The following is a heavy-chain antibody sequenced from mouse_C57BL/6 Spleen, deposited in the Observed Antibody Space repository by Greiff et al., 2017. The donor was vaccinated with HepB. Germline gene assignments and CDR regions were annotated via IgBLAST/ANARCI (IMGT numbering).Heavy chain of an antibody. CDR1: GYTFTSYW. D-gene: IGHD2-2*01. V-gene: IGHV1-52*01. CDR2: IDPSDSET. Sequence: QVQLQQPGAELVRPGSSVKLSCKASGYTFTSYWMHWVKQRPIQGLEWIGNIDPSDSETHYNQKFKDKATLTVDKSYSTAYMQLSSLTSEDSAVYYCARGGGYDDFDYWGQGTTLTVSS. J-gene: IGHJ2*01. CDR3: ARGGGYDDFDY.